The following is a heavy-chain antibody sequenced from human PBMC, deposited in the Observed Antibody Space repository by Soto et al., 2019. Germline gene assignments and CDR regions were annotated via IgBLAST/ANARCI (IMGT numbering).Heavy chain of an antibody. V-gene: IGHV4-31*03. D-gene: IGHD3-22*01. J-gene: IGHJ1*01. CDR3: ARVKGSSGRHFQP. CDR1: GGSISSGGYY. CDR2: IYYSGST. Sequence: QVQLQESGPGLVKPSQTLSLTCTVSGGSISSGGYYWSWIRQHPGKGLEWIGYIYYSGSTYYNPSLKSRFTVSVDTSKHQFSLKLSSVTAAETAGYYCARVKGSSGRHFQPWGQGTLVTVSS.